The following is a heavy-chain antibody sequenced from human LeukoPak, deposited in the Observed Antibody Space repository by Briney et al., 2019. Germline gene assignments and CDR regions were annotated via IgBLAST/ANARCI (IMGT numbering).Heavy chain of an antibody. D-gene: IGHD5/OR15-5a*01. Sequence: GGSLRLSCVASGFTFSPHTMHWVRQAPGKGLEWVAVITENGSTKYYAESVRGRFSVSRDDSKNTLHLQMSSLTTDDTAVYFCVRQSEGLDYWGQGTLVTVSS. CDR1: GFTFSPHT. CDR3: VRQSEGLDY. V-gene: IGHV3-30-3*01. CDR2: ITENGSTK. J-gene: IGHJ4*02.